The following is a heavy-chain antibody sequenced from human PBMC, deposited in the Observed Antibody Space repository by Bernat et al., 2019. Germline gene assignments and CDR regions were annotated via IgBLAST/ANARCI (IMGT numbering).Heavy chain of an antibody. Sequence: EVQLVQSGAEVKKPGESLRISCKGSGYSFTSYWISWVRQMPGKGLEWMCRIDPSDSYTNYSPSLQGHVTIPADKSISTAYLQWSSLKASDTAMYYCERPGSSASYSNYYSGMDVWGQGTTVTVSS. CDR1: GYSFTSYW. J-gene: IGHJ6*02. D-gene: IGHD3-10*01. CDR3: ERPGSSASYSNYYSGMDV. CDR2: IDPSDSYT. V-gene: IGHV5-10-1*03.